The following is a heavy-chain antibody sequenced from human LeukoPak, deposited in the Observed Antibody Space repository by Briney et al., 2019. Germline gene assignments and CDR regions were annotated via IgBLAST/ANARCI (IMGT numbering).Heavy chain of an antibody. D-gene: IGHD1-7*01. J-gene: IGHJ6*02. V-gene: IGHV4-34*01. Sequence: PSETLSLTCAVYGGSFSGYYWSWIRQPPGKGLEWIGEINHSGSTNYNPSLKSRVTISVDTSKNQFSLKLSSVTAADTAVYYCGGNWNYADFYGLDVWGQGTTVTVSS. CDR3: GGNWNYADFYGLDV. CDR2: INHSGST. CDR1: GGSFSGYY.